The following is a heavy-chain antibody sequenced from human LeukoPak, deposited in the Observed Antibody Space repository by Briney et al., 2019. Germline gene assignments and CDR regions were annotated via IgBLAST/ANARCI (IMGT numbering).Heavy chain of an antibody. CDR3: ARDRYDILTGDAFDI. Sequence: SVKVSCKASGGTFSSYAISWVRQAPGQGLEWMGRIIPILGIANYAQKFQGRVTITADKSTSTAYMELNSLRSEDTAVYYCARDRYDILTGDAFDIWGQGTMVTVSS. D-gene: IGHD3-9*01. CDR1: GGTFSSYA. J-gene: IGHJ3*02. CDR2: IIPILGIA. V-gene: IGHV1-69*04.